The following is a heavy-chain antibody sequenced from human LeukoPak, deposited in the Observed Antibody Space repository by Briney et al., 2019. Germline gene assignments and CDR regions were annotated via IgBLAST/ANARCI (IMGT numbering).Heavy chain of an antibody. CDR2: ISSSSSYI. CDR1: GFTFSSYS. CDR3: ASRPSGDYPYFDF. D-gene: IGHD7-27*01. V-gene: IGHV3-21*04. Sequence: GGSLRLSCAASGFTFSSYSMNWVRQAPGKGLEWVSFISSSSSYIYYADSVTGRFTISRDNSKNTLYLQMNSLRAEDTAVYYCASRPSGDYPYFDFWGQGTPVTVSS. J-gene: IGHJ4*02.